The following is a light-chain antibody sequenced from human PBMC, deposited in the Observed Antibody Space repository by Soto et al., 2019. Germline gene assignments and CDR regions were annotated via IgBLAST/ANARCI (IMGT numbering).Light chain of an antibody. V-gene: IGKV3-15*01. CDR2: AVS. CDR1: QSVSSN. J-gene: IGKJ1*01. Sequence: EIMMTQSPGTLSASPGERATLSCRASQSVSSNLAWYQQQPGQAPRLLIYAVSTRTTGIPARFSGRGSGTEFTLTISSLQSEDFAVYYCQQYNKWPLTFGQGTKVEIK. CDR3: QQYNKWPLT.